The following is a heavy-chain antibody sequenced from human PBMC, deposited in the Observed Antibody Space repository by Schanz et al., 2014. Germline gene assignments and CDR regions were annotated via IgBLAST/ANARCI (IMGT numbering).Heavy chain of an antibody. CDR3: ARSAGRDFWSGYYTRFDY. D-gene: IGHD3-3*01. CDR1: GYTFTSYG. V-gene: IGHV1-18*01. CDR2: ISAYNGKT. Sequence: QVQLVQSGAEVKKPGASVKVSCKASGYTFTSYGISWVRQAPGQGLEWMGWISAYNGKTKYPQKLQGRVTMTTDTSTSTVYMELRSLRSDDTAVYYCARSAGRDFWSGYYTRFDYWGQGTLVTVSA. J-gene: IGHJ4*02.